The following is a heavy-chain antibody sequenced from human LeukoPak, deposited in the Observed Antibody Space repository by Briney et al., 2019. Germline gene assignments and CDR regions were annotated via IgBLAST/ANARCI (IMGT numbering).Heavy chain of an antibody. CDR1: GGSISSYY. CDR2: IYTSGST. Sequence: PSETLSLTYTVSGGSISSYYWSWIRQPAGKGLEWIGRIYTSGSTNYNPSLKSRVTMSVDTSKNQFSLKLSSVTAADTAVYYCARGGYYYDSSGYSAEDAFDIWGQGTMVTVSS. D-gene: IGHD3-22*01. J-gene: IGHJ3*02. V-gene: IGHV4-4*07. CDR3: ARGGYYYDSSGYSAEDAFDI.